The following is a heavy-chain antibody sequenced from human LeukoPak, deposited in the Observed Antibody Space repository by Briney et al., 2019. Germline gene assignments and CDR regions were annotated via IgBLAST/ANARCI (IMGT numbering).Heavy chain of an antibody. CDR2: IYTSGTT. CDR1: GGSISSGSYY. D-gene: IGHD6-13*01. CDR3: ARQRIAAVGRGGFDY. V-gene: IGHV4-61*02. J-gene: IGHJ4*02. Sequence: SQTLSLTCTVSGGSISSGSYYWSWIRRPAGKGLEWIGRIYTSGTTNYNTTLKSRLTMSLDTSKNQFSLRLSSVTAADTAVYYCARQRIAAVGRGGFDYWGQGTLVTVSS.